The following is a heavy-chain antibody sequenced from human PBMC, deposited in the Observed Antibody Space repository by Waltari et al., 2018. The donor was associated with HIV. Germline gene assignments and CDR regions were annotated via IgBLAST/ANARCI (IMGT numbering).Heavy chain of an antibody. D-gene: IGHD3-10*01. CDR2: ISGSDSST. CDR3: AKDRGDNQDYFDY. V-gene: IGHV3-23*04. CDR1: GFTFRPYA. Sequence: EVQLVESGGGLVQPGGSLRLSCAASGFTFRPYAMSWVRQAPRKGRGWVSAISGSDSSTYYADSVKGRFTISRDNSKNTLYLQMNSLRAEDTAVYYCAKDRGDNQDYFDYWGQGTLVTVSS. J-gene: IGHJ4*02.